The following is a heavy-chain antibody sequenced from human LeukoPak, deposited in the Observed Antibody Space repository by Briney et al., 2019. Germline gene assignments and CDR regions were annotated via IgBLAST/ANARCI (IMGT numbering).Heavy chain of an antibody. Sequence: GGSLSLSCVVSGFTFSEYWMTWVRQAPGKGLEWVANIKEDGGQKHYVDSVKGRFTIFRDNAKNTLYLQMDSLRAEDTAVYYCARGGDKNVMGGQGTLVIVSS. D-gene: IGHD3-10*01. J-gene: IGHJ4*02. CDR2: IKEDGGQK. CDR1: GFTFSEYW. V-gene: IGHV3-7*03. CDR3: ARGGDKNVM.